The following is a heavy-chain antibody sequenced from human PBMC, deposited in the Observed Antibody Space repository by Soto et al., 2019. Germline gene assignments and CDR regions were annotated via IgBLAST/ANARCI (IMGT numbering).Heavy chain of an antibody. V-gene: IGHV5-10-1*01. D-gene: IGHD3-22*01. CDR3: ARQIYDSDTGPNFQYYFDS. J-gene: IGHJ4*02. Sequence: VESLKISWKGSGDSFAGYWVTWVRQKPGKGLEWMGRIDPSDSQTYYSPSFRGHVTISVTKSITTVFLQWSSLRASDTAMYYCARQIYDSDTGPNFQYYFDSWGQGTPVTVSS. CDR1: GDSFAGYW. CDR2: IDPSDSQT.